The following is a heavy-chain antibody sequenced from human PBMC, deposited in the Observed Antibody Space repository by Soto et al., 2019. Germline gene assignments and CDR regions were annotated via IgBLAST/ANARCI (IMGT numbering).Heavy chain of an antibody. Sequence: GGSLRLSCAASGFTFDDYGMSWVRQAPGKGLEWVSCINWNGGSTGYADSVKGRFTISRDNAKNSLYLQMNSLRAEDTALYHGARGGYGSGSYYNNAFDIWGQGTMVTVSS. D-gene: IGHD3-10*01. V-gene: IGHV3-20*01. CDR3: ARGGYGSGSYYNNAFDI. J-gene: IGHJ3*02. CDR2: INWNGGST. CDR1: GFTFDDYG.